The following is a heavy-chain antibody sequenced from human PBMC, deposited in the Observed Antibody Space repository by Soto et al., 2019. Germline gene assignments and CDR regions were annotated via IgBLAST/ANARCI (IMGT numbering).Heavy chain of an antibody. CDR2: IYHSGST. V-gene: IGHV4-30-2*02. D-gene: IGHD6-13*01. Sequence: SETLSLTCAVSGGSISSGGYSWSWIRQPPGKGLEWIGYIYHSGSTYYNPSLKSRVTISVDRSKNQFSLKLSSVTAADTAMYYCAAEYSSSWNYFDYWGQGILVTVSS. CDR3: AAEYSSSWNYFDY. CDR1: GGSISSGGYS. J-gene: IGHJ4*02.